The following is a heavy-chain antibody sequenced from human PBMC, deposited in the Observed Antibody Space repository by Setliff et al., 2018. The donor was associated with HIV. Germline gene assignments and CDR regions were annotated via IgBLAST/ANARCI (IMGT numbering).Heavy chain of an antibody. CDR2: IDVDSGNT. D-gene: IGHD2-8*01. CDR1: GFTFFSSV. CDR3: ATKVYCTNGVCLDAFDI. Sequence: GASVKVSCKASGFTFFSSVMQWVRQARGKRLEWIGWIDVDSGNTNYAQKFQERVTITRDMSTSTAYMDLSSLRSEDTAVYYCATKVYCTNGVCLDAFDIWRQGTMVTVSS. J-gene: IGHJ3*02. V-gene: IGHV1-58*02.